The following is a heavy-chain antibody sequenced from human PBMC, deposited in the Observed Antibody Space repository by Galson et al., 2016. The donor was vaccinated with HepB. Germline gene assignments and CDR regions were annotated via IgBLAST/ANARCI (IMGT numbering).Heavy chain of an antibody. CDR3: ARDVVVSSSSGPVGY. Sequence: SLRLSCAASGFTVSNNYMCWVRQAPGKGLEWVSLIYSDVGGGFTYYGDSVKGRFTISRDNSKNTLYLQINDLRPEDTAVYYCARDVVVSSSSGPVGYWGQGTLVTVSP. V-gene: IGHV3-66*02. CDR2: IYSDVGGGFT. J-gene: IGHJ4*02. CDR1: GFTVSNNY. D-gene: IGHD2-21*01.